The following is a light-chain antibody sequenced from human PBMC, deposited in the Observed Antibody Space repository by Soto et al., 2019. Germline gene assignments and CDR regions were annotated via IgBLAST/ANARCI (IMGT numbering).Light chain of an antibody. Sequence: QSALTQPASVSGSPGQSITISCTGTSSDVGSYNLVSWYQQHPGKAPKLMMYEGSKRPSGVSNRFSGSKSGNTASLTISGLQAEDEADYYCCSYAGISTVVFGGGTKLTVL. CDR3: CSYAGISTVV. J-gene: IGLJ2*01. CDR1: SSDVGSYNL. CDR2: EGS. V-gene: IGLV2-23*01.